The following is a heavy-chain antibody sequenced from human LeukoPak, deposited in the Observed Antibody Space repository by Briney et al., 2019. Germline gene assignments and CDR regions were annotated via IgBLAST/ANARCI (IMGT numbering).Heavy chain of an antibody. Sequence: ASVKVSCKASGYTFTSYDINWVRQATGQGLEWMGWMNPNSGNTGYAQKFQGRVTMTRNTSISTAYMELSSLRSEDTAVYYCARGSPNSGSYSWSLYYYYYMDVWGKGTTVTVSS. CDR1: GYTFTSYD. CDR2: MNPNSGNT. V-gene: IGHV1-8*01. D-gene: IGHD1-26*01. J-gene: IGHJ6*03. CDR3: ARGSPNSGSYSWSLYYYYYMDV.